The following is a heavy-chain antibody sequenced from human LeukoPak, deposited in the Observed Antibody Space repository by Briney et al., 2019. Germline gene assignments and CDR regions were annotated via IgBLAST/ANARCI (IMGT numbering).Heavy chain of an antibody. CDR2: IKPDGTTK. Sequence: GGSLRLSCAASGFPFSSYSMTWVRQAPGKGLEWVANIKPDGTTKFYVDSVKGRFTSSRDNALNSLYLQMNSLRAEDTAIYYCARSIPYGTTWYGRSDYWGQGTLVTVSS. J-gene: IGHJ4*02. D-gene: IGHD6-13*01. V-gene: IGHV3-7*03. CDR3: ARSIPYGTTWYGRSDY. CDR1: GFPFSSYS.